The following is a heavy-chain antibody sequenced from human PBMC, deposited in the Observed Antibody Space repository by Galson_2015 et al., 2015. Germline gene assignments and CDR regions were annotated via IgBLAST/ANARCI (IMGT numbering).Heavy chain of an antibody. D-gene: IGHD6-19*01. CDR3: ARDLQRIAVAGFFDH. CDR2: TYYTSHWYS. V-gene: IGHV6-1*01. CDR1: GDSVSSTSAA. J-gene: IGHJ4*02. Sequence: CAISGDSVSSTSAAWNWIRQSPARGLEWLGRTYYTSHWYSHYAESVKSRLTISADTAKNRFSLQLTSVTPEDTAVYFCARDLQRIAVAGFFDHWGQGTLVTVSS.